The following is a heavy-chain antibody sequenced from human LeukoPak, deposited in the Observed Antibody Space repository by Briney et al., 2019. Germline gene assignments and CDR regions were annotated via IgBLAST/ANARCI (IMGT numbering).Heavy chain of an antibody. J-gene: IGHJ4*02. CDR2: IYTSGST. Sequence: SETLSLTCTVSGGSISSYYWSWIRQPPGKGLEWIGYIYTSGSTNYNPSLKSRVTISVDTSKNQFSLKLSSVTAADTAVYYCARGGWVVPADPFDYWGQGTLVTVSS. V-gene: IGHV4-4*09. CDR1: GGSISSYY. CDR3: ARGGWVVPADPFDY. D-gene: IGHD2-2*01.